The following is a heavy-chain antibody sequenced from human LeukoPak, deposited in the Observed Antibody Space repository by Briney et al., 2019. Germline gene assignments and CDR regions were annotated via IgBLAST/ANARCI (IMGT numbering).Heavy chain of an antibody. V-gene: IGHV3-21*01. CDR1: GFTFSSYS. CDR2: ISSSSSYI. D-gene: IGHD6-13*01. CDR3: AREGRLAAVNDY. Sequence: GGSLRLSCAASGFTFSSYSMNWVRQAPGKGLEWVSSISSSSSYIYYADSVKGRFTISRDNAKNSLYLQMNSLRAEDTAVYYCAREGRLAAVNDYWGQGTLVTVSS. J-gene: IGHJ4*02.